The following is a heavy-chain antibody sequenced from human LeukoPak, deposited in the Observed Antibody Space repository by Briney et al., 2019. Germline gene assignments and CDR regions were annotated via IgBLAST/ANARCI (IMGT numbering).Heavy chain of an antibody. V-gene: IGHV4-59*01. D-gene: IGHD2-21*01. CDR2: IYYSGST. CDR3: ARDVGAYCGGDCYYFDH. CDR1: GGSISIYY. Sequence: SETLSLTCTVSGGSISIYYWSWIRQPPGKGLEWIGYIYYSGSTNYNPSLKSRVTISVDTSKNQFSLKLSSVTAADTAVYYCARDVGAYCGGDCYYFDHWGQGTLVTVSS. J-gene: IGHJ4*02.